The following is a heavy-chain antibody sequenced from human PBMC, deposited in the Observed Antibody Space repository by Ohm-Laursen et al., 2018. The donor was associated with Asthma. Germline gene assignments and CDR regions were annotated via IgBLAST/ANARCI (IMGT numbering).Heavy chain of an antibody. D-gene: IGHD2-8*02. Sequence: PGTLSLTCAVYGGSFSGYYWSWIRQPPGKGLEWIGEINHSGSTNYNPSLKSRVTISVDTSKNQFSLKLSSVTAADTAVYHCARDDCTGGVCYGRPYYYGMDVWGQGTTVTVSS. CDR1: GGSFSGYY. J-gene: IGHJ6*02. CDR2: INHSGST. CDR3: ARDDCTGGVCYGRPYYYGMDV. V-gene: IGHV4-34*01.